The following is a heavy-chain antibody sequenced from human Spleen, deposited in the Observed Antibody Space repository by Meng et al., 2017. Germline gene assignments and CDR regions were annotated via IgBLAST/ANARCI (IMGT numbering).Heavy chain of an antibody. Sequence: GESLKISCAASGFTFSSYGMHWVRQAPGKGLEWVSAISGSGGSTYYADSVKGRFTISRDNSKNTLYLQMNSLRAEDTAVYYCVKNEGYSGSYHFDYWGQGTLVTVSS. CDR1: GFTFSSYG. V-gene: IGHV3-23*01. D-gene: IGHD1-26*01. CDR3: VKNEGYSGSYHFDY. CDR2: ISGSGGST. J-gene: IGHJ4*02.